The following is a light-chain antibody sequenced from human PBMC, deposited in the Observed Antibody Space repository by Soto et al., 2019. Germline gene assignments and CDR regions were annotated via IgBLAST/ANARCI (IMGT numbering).Light chain of an antibody. CDR2: DVT. V-gene: IGLV2-14*01. J-gene: IGLJ2*01. Sequence: QSALTQPASVSASPGQSITISCAGTSNDIGAYQYVSWYQHRPGKAPRLIIYDVTDRPSGVSSHFSGSKSDNSASLTISGLQTDDEADYYCSSFTTSLTVIFGGGTKVTVL. CDR1: SNDIGAYQY. CDR3: SSFTTSLTVI.